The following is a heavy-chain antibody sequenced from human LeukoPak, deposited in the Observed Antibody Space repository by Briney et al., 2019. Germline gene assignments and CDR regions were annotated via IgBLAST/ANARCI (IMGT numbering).Heavy chain of an antibody. CDR2: ISAYNGNT. D-gene: IGHD3-10*01. Sequence: ASVKVSCKASGYTFTSYGISWVRQAPGQGLEWMGWISAYNGNTNYAQKLQGRVTMTTDTSTSTAYMELRSLRSDDTAVYYCARDTSPGYYGSATSSPLGYWGQGTLVTVSS. CDR1: GYTFTSYG. CDR3: ARDTSPGYYGSATSSPLGY. J-gene: IGHJ4*02. V-gene: IGHV1-18*01.